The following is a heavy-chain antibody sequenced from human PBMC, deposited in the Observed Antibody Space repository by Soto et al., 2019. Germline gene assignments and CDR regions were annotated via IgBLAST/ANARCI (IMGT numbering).Heavy chain of an antibody. CDR2: INAGNGNT. J-gene: IGHJ3*02. Sequence: VKRSCKASGYTFTSYAIHWVSLAPEKRLEWMGWINAGNGNTKYSQKFQGRVTITRDTSASTAYMELSSLRSEDTAVYYCARDRGLSGWYHDAFDIWGQGTMVTV. V-gene: IGHV1-3*01. CDR1: GYTFTSYA. D-gene: IGHD6-19*01. CDR3: ARDRGLSGWYHDAFDI.